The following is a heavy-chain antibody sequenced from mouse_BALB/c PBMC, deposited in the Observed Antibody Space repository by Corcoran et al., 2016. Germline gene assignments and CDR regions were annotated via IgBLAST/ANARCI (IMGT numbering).Heavy chain of an antibody. J-gene: IGHJ4*01. CDR2: INTYTGEP. V-gene: IGHV9-3-1*01. CDR1: GYTFTNYG. Sequence: QIQLVQSGPELKKPGETVKISCKASGYTFTNYGMNWVKQAPGKGLKWMGWINTYTGEPTYTDDFKGRFAFSSETSASTAYLQINNLKNEDTATYFCAREPYAMDYWGQGTSVTVSS. CDR3: AREPYAMDY.